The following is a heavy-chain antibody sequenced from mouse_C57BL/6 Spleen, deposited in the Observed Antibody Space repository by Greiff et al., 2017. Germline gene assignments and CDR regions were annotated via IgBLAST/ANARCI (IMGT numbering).Heavy chain of an antibody. CDR1: GFTFSDYY. Sequence: EVKLMESGGGLVQPGGSLKLSCAASGFTFSDYYMYWVRQTPEKRLEWVAYISNGGGSTYYPDTVKGRFTISRDNAKNTRYLQMSRLKSEDTAMYYCARQSYWYFDVWGTGTTVTVSS. V-gene: IGHV5-12*01. CDR2: ISNGGGST. J-gene: IGHJ1*03. CDR3: ARQSYWYFDV.